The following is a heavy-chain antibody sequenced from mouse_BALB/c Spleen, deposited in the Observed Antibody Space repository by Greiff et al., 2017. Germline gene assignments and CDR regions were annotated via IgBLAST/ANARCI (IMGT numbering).Heavy chain of an antibody. Sequence: QVQLQQSGPGLVAPSQSLSITCTVSGFSLTSYGVHWVRQPPGKGLEWLGVIWAGGSTNYNAALMSRLSISKDNSTSHVFLKMNSLQTNDTAMYYSARDEAYSYDAGDAMDYWGQGTSVTVSS. CDR1: GFSLTSYG. CDR3: ARDEAYSYDAGDAMDY. D-gene: IGHD2-12*01. J-gene: IGHJ4*01. CDR2: IWAGGST. V-gene: IGHV2-9*02.